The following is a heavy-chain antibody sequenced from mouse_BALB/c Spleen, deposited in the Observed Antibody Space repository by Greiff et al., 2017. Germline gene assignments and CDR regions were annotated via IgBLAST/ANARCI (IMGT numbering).Heavy chain of an antibody. V-gene: IGHV3-6*02. CDR1: GYSITSGYY. Sequence: ESGPGLVKPSQSLSLTCSVTGYSITSGYYWNWIRQFPGNKLEWMGYISYDGSNNYNPSLKNRISITRDTSKNQFFLKLNSVTTEDTATYYCARDRYDVWLAYWGQGTLVTVSA. CDR3: ARDRYDVWLAY. CDR2: ISYDGSN. D-gene: IGHD2-14*01. J-gene: IGHJ3*01.